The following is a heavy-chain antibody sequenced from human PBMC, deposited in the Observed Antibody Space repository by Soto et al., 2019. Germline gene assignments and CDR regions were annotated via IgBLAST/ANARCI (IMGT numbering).Heavy chain of an antibody. V-gene: IGHV3-30*18. J-gene: IGHJ6*02. CDR2: GSYDGSNQ. CDR3: TKGGRGMGV. D-gene: IGHD3-16*01. CDR1: GFTFSTYG. Sequence: QVQLVESGGGVVQPGRSLRLSCAASGFTFSTYGIHWVRQAPGKGLEWVAVGSYDGSNQYYADSVKGRFTVSRDNSKNTLYLQMNSLTAEDTAVYYCTKGGRGMGVWGQGTTVTVTS.